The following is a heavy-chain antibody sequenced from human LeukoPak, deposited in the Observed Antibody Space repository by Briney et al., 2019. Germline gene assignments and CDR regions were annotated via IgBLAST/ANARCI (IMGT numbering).Heavy chain of an antibody. CDR3: ATYSILNAREFRY. D-gene: IGHD4-11*01. Sequence: GGSLRLSCAASGFTFSSYAMSWVRQAPGKGLEWVANVQHIGGETYYVDSVKGRFTISRDNAKNSVYLQMNSLGADDTAVYYCATYSILNAREFRYWGQGTLVTVTS. J-gene: IGHJ1*01. CDR1: GFTFSSYA. V-gene: IGHV3-7*01. CDR2: VQHIGGET.